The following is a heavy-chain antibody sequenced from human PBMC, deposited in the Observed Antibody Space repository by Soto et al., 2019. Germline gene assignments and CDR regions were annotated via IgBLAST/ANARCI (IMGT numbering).Heavy chain of an antibody. D-gene: IGHD5-18*01. CDR3: ARGGIQLSYAFDY. CDR2: IYTSGST. V-gene: IGHV4-4*07. Sequence: SETLSLTCSVSGTSVSNYYWSWIRQPAGKGLEHIGRIYTSGSTSYNPSLKSRVTMSMDTSQTQIYLNLTSVTAADTAVYYCARGGIQLSYAFDYWGQGILVTVSS. J-gene: IGHJ4*02. CDR1: GTSVSNYY.